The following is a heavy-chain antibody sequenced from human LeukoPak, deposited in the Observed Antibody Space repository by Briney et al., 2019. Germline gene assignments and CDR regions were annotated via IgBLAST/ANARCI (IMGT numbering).Heavy chain of an antibody. V-gene: IGHV3-7*03. Sequence: PGGSLRLSCAASGFTFSIYWMTWVRQAPGKGLEWVANIEEDGSEKYYVGSVKGRFTISRDNAKNSLYLQMNSLRAEDTAVYYCARDKGFLSFDIWGQGTMVTVSS. CDR2: IEEDGSEK. CDR3: ARDKGFLSFDI. CDR1: GFTFSIYW. D-gene: IGHD2-21*01. J-gene: IGHJ3*02.